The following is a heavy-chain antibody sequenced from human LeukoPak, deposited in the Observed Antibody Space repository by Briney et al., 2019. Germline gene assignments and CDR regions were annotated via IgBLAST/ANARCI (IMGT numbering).Heavy chain of an antibody. Sequence: SETLSLTCAVSGGSLSTSTWWTWVRQPPGKGLEWIGEIFYSGSTNSNPSLKSRLTMSVDESKHEFSLKLTSVTAADTAVYYCASGGLVSRYLDHWGQGTLVTVSS. D-gene: IGHD3-9*01. J-gene: IGHJ4*02. CDR2: IFYSGST. CDR1: GGSLSTSTW. V-gene: IGHV4-4*02. CDR3: ASGGLVSRYLDH.